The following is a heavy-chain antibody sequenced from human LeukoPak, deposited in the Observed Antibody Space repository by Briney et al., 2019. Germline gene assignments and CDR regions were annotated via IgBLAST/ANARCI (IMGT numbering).Heavy chain of an antibody. Sequence: PGGSLRLSCAASGFTFSSYSMNWVRQAPGKGLEWVSYISSRSGTIFYADSVNGRFTISRDNSKNTLYLQMNSLRAEDTAVYYCARRRITIFGVAHWDFDYWGQGTLVTVSS. CDR1: GFTFSSYS. CDR3: ARRRITIFGVAHWDFDY. D-gene: IGHD3-3*01. V-gene: IGHV3-48*01. CDR2: ISSRSGTI. J-gene: IGHJ4*02.